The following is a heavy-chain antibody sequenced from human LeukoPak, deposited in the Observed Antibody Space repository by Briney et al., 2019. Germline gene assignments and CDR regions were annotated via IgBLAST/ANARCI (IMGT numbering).Heavy chain of an antibody. CDR2: IYPGDSDT. D-gene: IGHD3-10*01. CDR1: GYSFTSYW. Sequence: GESLKISCKGSGYSFTSYWIGWVRQMPGKGLEWMGIIYPGDSDTRYSPSFQGQVTISADKSISTAYLQWSSLKASDTAMYYCATYPVLLWFGEPLDAFDIWGRGTMVTVSS. CDR3: ATYPVLLWFGEPLDAFDI. J-gene: IGHJ3*02. V-gene: IGHV5-51*01.